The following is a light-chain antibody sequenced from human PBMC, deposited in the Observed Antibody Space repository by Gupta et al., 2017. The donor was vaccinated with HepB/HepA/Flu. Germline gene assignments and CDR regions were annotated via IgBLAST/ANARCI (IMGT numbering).Light chain of an antibody. J-gene: IGKJ4*01. CDR1: QGIRDD. CDR2: AAS. V-gene: IGKV1-17*01. Sequence: DMQMKPSPSSLSASVGDRVTITCRASQGIRDDLGWYQQKPGRAPKRLIYAASSLQSGVPSRFSGSGFGTEFTLTISSLQPEDFATYFCLQRNDYPLTFGGGTKVEIK. CDR3: LQRNDYPLT.